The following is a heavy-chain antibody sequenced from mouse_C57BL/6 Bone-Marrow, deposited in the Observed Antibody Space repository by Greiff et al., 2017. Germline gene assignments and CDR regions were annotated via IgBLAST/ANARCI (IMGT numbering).Heavy chain of an antibody. V-gene: IGHV2-6*01. Sequence: VQLKESGPGLVAPSQSLSITCTVSGFSLTSYGVDWVRQSPGKGLEWLGVIWGVGSTNYNSALKSRLSISKDNSKSQVFLKMNSLQTDDTAMYYCASFHRGFAYWGQGTLVTVSA. J-gene: IGHJ3*01. CDR2: IWGVGST. CDR3: ASFHRGFAY. CDR1: GFSLTSYG.